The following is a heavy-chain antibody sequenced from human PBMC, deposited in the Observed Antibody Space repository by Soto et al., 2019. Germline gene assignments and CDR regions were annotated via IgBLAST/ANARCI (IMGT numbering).Heavy chain of an antibody. CDR1: GGTFSSYA. V-gene: IGHV1-69*13. D-gene: IGHD3-3*01. Sequence: GASVKVSCKASGGTFSSYAISWVRQAPGQGLEWMGGIIPIFGTANYAQKFQGRVTITADESTSTAYMELSSLRSEDTAVYYCARGNLLSGQYYYYGMDVWGQGTTVTVSS. J-gene: IGHJ6*02. CDR2: IIPIFGTA. CDR3: ARGNLLSGQYYYYGMDV.